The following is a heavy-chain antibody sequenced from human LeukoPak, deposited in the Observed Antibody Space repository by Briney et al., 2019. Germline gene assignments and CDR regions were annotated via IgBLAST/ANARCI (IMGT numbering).Heavy chain of an antibody. V-gene: IGHV4-59*01. J-gene: IGHJ6*03. Sequence: PSETLSLTCTVSGGSISSYYWSWIRQPPGKGLEWIGYIYYSGSTNYNPSLKSRVTISVDTSKNQFSLKLSSVTAADTAVYYCARQVSRFSGWSAPFYMDVWGKGTTVTVSS. D-gene: IGHD3-3*01. CDR3: ARQVSRFSGWSAPFYMDV. CDR2: IYYSGST. CDR1: GGSISSYY.